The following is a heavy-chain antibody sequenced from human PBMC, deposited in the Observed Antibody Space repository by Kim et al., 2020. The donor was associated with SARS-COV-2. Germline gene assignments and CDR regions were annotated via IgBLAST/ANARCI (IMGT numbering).Heavy chain of an antibody. CDR3: AREFSFDY. Sequence: GGSTYPADAGKGRFTISGDNSKNTLYLQMNSLRAEDTAVYYCAREFSFDYWGQGTLVTVSS. V-gene: IGHV3-23*01. J-gene: IGHJ4*02. D-gene: IGHD3-10*01. CDR2: GGST.